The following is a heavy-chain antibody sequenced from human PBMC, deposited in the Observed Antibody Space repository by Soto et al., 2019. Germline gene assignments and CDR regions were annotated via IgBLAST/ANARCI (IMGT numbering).Heavy chain of an antibody. D-gene: IGHD2-2*01. CDR1: GYTFTGYY. J-gene: IGHJ6*02. CDR2: INPNSGGT. Sequence: ASVKVSCKASGYTFTGYYMHWVRQAPGQGLEWMGWINPNSGGTNYAQKFQGWVTMTRDTSISTAYMELSRLRSDDTAVYYCARGLVVPAAAPIYYYYYGMDVWGQGTTVTGSS. V-gene: IGHV1-2*04. CDR3: ARGLVVPAAAPIYYYYYGMDV.